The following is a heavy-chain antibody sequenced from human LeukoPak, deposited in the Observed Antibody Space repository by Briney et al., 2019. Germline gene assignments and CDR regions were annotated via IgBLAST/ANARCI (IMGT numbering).Heavy chain of an antibody. V-gene: IGHV3-74*01. CDR1: GFTFSDYW. Sequence: GGSLRLSCAASGFTFSDYWIHWVRQAPGKGLVWVSLIHSDGGTTNYADSVRGRFTISRDNAKNTVYLQMNSLRVEDTAVYYRARDIYSIAEWGQGTLVTVSS. D-gene: IGHD1-26*01. J-gene: IGHJ4*02. CDR2: IHSDGGTT. CDR3: ARDIYSIAE.